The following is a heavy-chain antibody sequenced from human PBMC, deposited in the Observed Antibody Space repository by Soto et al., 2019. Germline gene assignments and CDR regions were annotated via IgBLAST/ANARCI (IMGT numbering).Heavy chain of an antibody. Sequence: GESLKISCKGSGYSFTSYWINWVRQMPGKCLEWMGIIYPGDSDTRYSPYFQGQVTISADKSTNTAYLQWRSLKASDTAVYYCARHHGSPGSYFGMDVWGQGTTVTVSS. CDR1: GYSFTSYW. CDR2: IYPGDSDT. CDR3: ARHHGSPGSYFGMDV. V-gene: IGHV5-51*01. D-gene: IGHD6-13*01. J-gene: IGHJ6*01.